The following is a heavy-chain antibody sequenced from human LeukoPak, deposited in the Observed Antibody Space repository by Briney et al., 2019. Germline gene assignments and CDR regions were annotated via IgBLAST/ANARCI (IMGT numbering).Heavy chain of an antibody. CDR2: INHSGST. V-gene: IGHV4-34*01. D-gene: IGHD3-22*01. CDR3: ARTNLKNLTYYYDSSGYYPRSSFDY. Sequence: KPSETLSLTCAVYGGSFSGYYWSWIRQPPGKGLEWIGEINHSGSTNYNPSLKSRVTISVDTSKNQFSLKLSSVTAADTAVYYCARTNLKNLTYYYDSSGYYPRSSFDYWGQGTLVTVSS. CDR1: GGSFSGYY. J-gene: IGHJ4*02.